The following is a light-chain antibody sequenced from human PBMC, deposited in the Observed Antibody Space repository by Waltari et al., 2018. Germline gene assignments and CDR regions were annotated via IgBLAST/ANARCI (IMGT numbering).Light chain of an antibody. CDR2: DVS. V-gene: IGLV2-14*03. Sequence: QSALTQPASVSGSPGQSITLPCTGTSSDVGRYNYVSWYQQHPGNAPKLLIYDVSNRPSGVPSRFSGSKSGNTASLTISGLQAADEAHYYCNSYASNSNGLFGGGTKLTIL. CDR3: NSYASNSNGL. J-gene: IGLJ2*01. CDR1: SSDVGRYNY.